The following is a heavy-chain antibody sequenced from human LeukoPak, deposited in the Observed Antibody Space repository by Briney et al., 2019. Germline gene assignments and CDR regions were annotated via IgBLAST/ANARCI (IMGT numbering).Heavy chain of an antibody. CDR3: AKVHYEGGYPENY. D-gene: IGHD5-12*01. V-gene: IGHV3-23*01. CDR2: ISGSGGST. J-gene: IGHJ4*02. CDR1: GFTFSSYA. Sequence: AGGSLRLSCAASGFTFSSYAMSWVRQAPGKGLEWVSAISGSGGSTYYADSVKGRFTISRDNSKNTLYLQMNSLRAEDTAVYYCAKVHYEGGYPENYWGQGTLVTVSS.